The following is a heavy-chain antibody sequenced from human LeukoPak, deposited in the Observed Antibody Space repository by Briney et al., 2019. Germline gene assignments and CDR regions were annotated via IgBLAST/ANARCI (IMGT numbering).Heavy chain of an antibody. CDR2: INPSGGST. V-gene: IGHV1-46*01. CDR1: GYTFTSYY. CDR3: ASHARDNDY. D-gene: IGHD1-1*01. Sequence: GASVKVSCKASGYTFTSYYVHWVRQAPGQGLEWMGIINPSGGSTSYAQKFQGRVTMTRDTSTSTAYMELSSLRSEDTAVYYCASHARDNDYWGQGTLVTVSS. J-gene: IGHJ4*02.